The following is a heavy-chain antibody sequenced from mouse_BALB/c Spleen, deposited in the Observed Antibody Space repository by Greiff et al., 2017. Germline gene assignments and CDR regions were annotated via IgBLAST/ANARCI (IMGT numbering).Heavy chain of an antibody. V-gene: IGHV3-2*02. Sequence: EVQLQQSGPGLVKPSQSLSLTCTVTGYSITSDYAWNWIRQFPGNKLEWMGYISYSGSTSYNPSLKSRISITRDTSKNQFFLQLNSVTTEDTATYYCVRGGYGFDDWGQGTTLTVSS. J-gene: IGHJ2*01. CDR1: GYSITSDYA. CDR3: VRGGYGFDD. CDR2: ISYSGST. D-gene: IGHD2-2*01.